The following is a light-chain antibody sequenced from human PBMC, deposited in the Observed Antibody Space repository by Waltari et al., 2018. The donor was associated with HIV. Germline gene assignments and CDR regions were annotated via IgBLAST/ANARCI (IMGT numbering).Light chain of an antibody. V-gene: IGLV3-21*04. J-gene: IGLJ3*02. CDR3: QVWDSSSDHVL. Sequence: SSVLTQPPSVSVAPGKPARITCGGTNIERKSVPWYQQKPGQAPALVIYYDSDRPSGIPERFSGSNSGDTATLTISRVGDGDEADYYCQVWDSSSDHVLFGGGTKLTVL. CDR2: YDS. CDR1: NIERKS.